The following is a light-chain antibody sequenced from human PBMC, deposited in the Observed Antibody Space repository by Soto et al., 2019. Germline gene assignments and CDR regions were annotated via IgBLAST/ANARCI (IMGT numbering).Light chain of an antibody. J-gene: IGLJ1*01. CDR3: NSYTTTSSYV. V-gene: IGLV2-14*01. CDR2: GVS. Sequence: QSALTQPASVSGSPGQSIIISCTGTSSDVGSYNYVSWYQQHPGKAPKLIIYGVSNRPSGVSNRFSGSKSGNTASLTISGLLAEDEAAYYCNSYTTTSSYVFGTGTKLTVL. CDR1: SSDVGSYNY.